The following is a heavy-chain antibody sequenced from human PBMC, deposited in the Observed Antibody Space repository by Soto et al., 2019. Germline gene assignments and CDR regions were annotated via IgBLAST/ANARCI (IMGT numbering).Heavy chain of an antibody. CDR1: GYTFTSYG. D-gene: IGHD5-18*01. Sequence: QFQLVQSGAEVKKPGASVKVSCKASGYTFTSYGISWMRQAPGQGLEWMGWINAYNGNTNYAQKLQGRVTMTTETSTSTAYMELRRRRSDDTAVYYCARDVGYGLIDYWGQGTLVTVSS. J-gene: IGHJ4*02. CDR3: ARDVGYGLIDY. V-gene: IGHV1-18*01. CDR2: INAYNGNT.